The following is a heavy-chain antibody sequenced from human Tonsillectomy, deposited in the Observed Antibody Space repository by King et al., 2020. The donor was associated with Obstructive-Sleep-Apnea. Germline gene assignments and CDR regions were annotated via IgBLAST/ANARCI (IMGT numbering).Heavy chain of an antibody. V-gene: IGHV3-23*04. Sequence: VQLVESGGGLVQPGGSLRLSCAASGFTFSSYAMSWVRQAPGKGLEWVSGFSSSGYSTYYADSVKGRFTISRDNSKNTLYLQMNSLRAAETAVYYCAKDWAAARTDWYFGLWGRGTLVTVSS. J-gene: IGHJ2*01. D-gene: IGHD6-6*01. CDR3: AKDWAAARTDWYFGL. CDR2: FSSSGYST. CDR1: GFTFSSYA.